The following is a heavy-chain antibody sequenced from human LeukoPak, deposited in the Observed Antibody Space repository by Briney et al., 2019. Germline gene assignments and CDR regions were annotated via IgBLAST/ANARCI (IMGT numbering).Heavy chain of an antibody. J-gene: IGHJ3*02. Sequence: SETLSLTCTVSGGSISSYYWSWIRQPPGKGLEWIGYIYYSGSTNYNPSLKSRVTISADTSKNQFSLKLSSVTAADTAVYYCARHGYSGYDYFAFDIWGQGTMVTVSS. D-gene: IGHD5-12*01. V-gene: IGHV4-59*08. CDR2: IYYSGST. CDR3: ARHGYSGYDYFAFDI. CDR1: GGSISSYY.